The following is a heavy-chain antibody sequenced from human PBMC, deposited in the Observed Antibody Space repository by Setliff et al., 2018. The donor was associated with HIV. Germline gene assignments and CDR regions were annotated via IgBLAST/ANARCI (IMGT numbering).Heavy chain of an antibody. CDR3: ARGRTQWPNYNYFDP. D-gene: IGHD6-19*01. J-gene: IGHJ5*02. CDR2: IFYTGNT. Sequence: SETLSLTCTVSGGSISGHYWSWIRQPPGKGLEWIAYIFYTGNTNYNPSLKSRVTISVDTSKSQFSLKLSSLTAADTAVYYCARGRTQWPNYNYFDPWGLGTLVTVSS. CDR1: GGSISGHY. V-gene: IGHV4-59*08.